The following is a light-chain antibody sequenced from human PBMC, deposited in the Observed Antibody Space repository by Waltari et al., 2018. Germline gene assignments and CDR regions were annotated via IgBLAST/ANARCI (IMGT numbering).Light chain of an antibody. CDR1: QAINTQ. J-gene: IGKJ4*01. V-gene: IGKV1-33*01. CDR2: DVS. CDR3: QQYDNSVT. Sequence: DIKMTQSPSSLSASVGARVTITCQASQAINTQLNCYQQKPGRAPELLIYDVSKLETGVPSRFGGSGSGTDFSLTISGLQPEDVATYYCQQYDNSVTFGGGTRV.